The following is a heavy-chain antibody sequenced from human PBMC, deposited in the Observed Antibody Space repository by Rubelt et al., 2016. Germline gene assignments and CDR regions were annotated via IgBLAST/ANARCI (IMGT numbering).Heavy chain of an antibody. J-gene: IGHJ3*02. D-gene: IGHD2-21*02. CDR1: GGSISSGGYY. V-gene: IGHV4-31*03. Sequence: QVQLQESGPGLVKPSQTLSLTCTVSGGSISSGGYYWSWIRQHPGKGLEWIGYIYYSGSTYYNPSPKSRVTISVDTSKNQFSRKLSCVTAADTAVYYCARDDLHCGGDCHDAFDIWGQGTLVTVSS. CDR3: ARDDLHCGGDCHDAFDI. CDR2: IYYSGST.